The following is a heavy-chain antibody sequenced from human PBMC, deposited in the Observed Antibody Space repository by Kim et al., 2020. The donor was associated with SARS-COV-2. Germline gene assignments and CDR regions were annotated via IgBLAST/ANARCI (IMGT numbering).Heavy chain of an antibody. V-gene: IGHV3-33*05. D-gene: IGHD6-19*01. Sequence: GGSLRLSCAASGFTFSSYGMHWVRQAPGKGLEWVAVISYDGSNKYYADSVKGRFTISRDNSKNTLYLQMNSLRAEDTAVYYCARAPVAGRGDLDYWGQGTLVTVSS. CDR3: ARAPVAGRGDLDY. CDR1: GFTFSSYG. CDR2: ISYDGSNK. J-gene: IGHJ4*02.